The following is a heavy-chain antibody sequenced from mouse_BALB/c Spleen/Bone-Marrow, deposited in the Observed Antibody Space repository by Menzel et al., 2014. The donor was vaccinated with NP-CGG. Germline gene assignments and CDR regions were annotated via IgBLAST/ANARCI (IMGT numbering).Heavy chain of an antibody. J-gene: IGHJ2*01. D-gene: IGHD4-1*01. CDR3: TRHELGLFDY. CDR2: ISNGGGST. CDR1: GFAFSSYD. Sequence: EVQGVESGGGLVKPGGSLKLSCAASGFAFSSYDMSWVRRTPEKRLEWVAYISNGGGSTYYPDTVKGRFTISRDNAKNTLYLQMSSLKSEDTAMYYCTRHELGLFDYWGQGTTLTVSS. V-gene: IGHV5-12-1*01.